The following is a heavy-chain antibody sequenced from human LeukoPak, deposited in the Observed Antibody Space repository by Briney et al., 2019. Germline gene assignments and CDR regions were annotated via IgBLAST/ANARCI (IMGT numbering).Heavy chain of an antibody. CDR3: ARDRPTGASRVFVVQ. CDR1: GFTFSTYA. D-gene: IGHD3-3*01. J-gene: IGHJ4*02. V-gene: IGHV3-21*06. Sequence: PGGSLRLSCTASGFTFSTYAMTWVRQAPGKGREWISSISSGSRYIYYPDSVRGRFTISRDNTKNALYLTMNNLRAEDTAIYYCARDRPTGASRVFVVQWGQGTPVTVSS. CDR2: ISSGSRYI.